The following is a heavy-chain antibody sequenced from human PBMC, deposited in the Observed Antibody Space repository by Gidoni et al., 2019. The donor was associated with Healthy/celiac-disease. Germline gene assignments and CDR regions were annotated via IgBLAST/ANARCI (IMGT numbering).Heavy chain of an antibody. D-gene: IGHD6-19*01. J-gene: IGHJ4*02. Sequence: QVQLVQAGAEVKKPGASVKVSCKASGYTVTSYGISWVRQAPGQGLEWMGWISAYNGNTKYAQKLQCRVHMNTDTSTSTAYMELRSLRSDDTAVYYCARVGIAVAGTFNDYWGQGTLVTVSS. V-gene: IGHV1-18*01. CDR2: ISAYNGNT. CDR1: GYTVTSYG. CDR3: ARVGIAVAGTFNDY.